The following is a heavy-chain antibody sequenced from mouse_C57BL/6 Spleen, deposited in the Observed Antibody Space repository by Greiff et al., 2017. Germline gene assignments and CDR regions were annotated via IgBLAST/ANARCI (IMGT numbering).Heavy chain of an antibody. CDR2: IYPGDGDT. CDR3: ARREEVTAVDY. CDR1: GYAFSSSW. V-gene: IGHV1-82*01. J-gene: IGHJ2*01. D-gene: IGHD2-2*01. Sequence: VKLVESGPELVKPGASVKISCKASGYAFSSSWMNWVKQRPGKGLEWIGRIYPGDGDTNYNGKFKGKATLTADKSSSTAYMQLSSLTSEDSAVYFCARREEVTAVDYWGQGTTLTVSS.